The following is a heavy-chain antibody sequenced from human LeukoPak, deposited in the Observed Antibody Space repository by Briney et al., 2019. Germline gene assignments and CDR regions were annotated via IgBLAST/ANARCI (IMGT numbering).Heavy chain of an antibody. V-gene: IGHV1-69*04. D-gene: IGHD6-13*01. CDR2: IIPILGIA. CDR1: GGTFSSYA. Sequence: ASVKVSCKASGGTFSSYAISWVRQAPGQGLEWMGRIIPILGIANYAQKFQGRVTITADKSTSTAYMELSSLRSEDTAVYYCARDLAGFSSSGDVAFDIWGQGTMVTVSS. J-gene: IGHJ3*02. CDR3: ARDLAGFSSSGDVAFDI.